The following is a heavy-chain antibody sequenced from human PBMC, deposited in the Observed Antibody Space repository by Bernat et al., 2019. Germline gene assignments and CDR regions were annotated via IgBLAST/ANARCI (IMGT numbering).Heavy chain of an antibody. CDR1: GFSFSSYW. CDR2: IKPDGRDT. Sequence: EVQMVASGGGLVQPGGSLRLSCVASGFSFSSYWMSWVRQAPGKGLEWVAQIKPDGRDTSYVDYRKGRFTISRDNAKNSLHLQMNSLRDEDTAVYFCVKFGDSYAYDFWGQGALVTVSS. D-gene: IGHD3-16*01. J-gene: IGHJ4*02. CDR3: VKFGDSYAYDF. V-gene: IGHV3-7*02.